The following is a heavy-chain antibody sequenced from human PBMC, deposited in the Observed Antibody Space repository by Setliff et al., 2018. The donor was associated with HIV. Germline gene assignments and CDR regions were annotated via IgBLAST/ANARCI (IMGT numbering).Heavy chain of an antibody. J-gene: IGHJ4*02. CDR3: ALAGRAVYY. D-gene: IGHD6-19*01. V-gene: IGHV3-74*01. CDR2: INSDGSGT. Sequence: GGSLRLSCAASGYNFGVYWMHWVRQVPGKGLVWVSHINSDGSGTKYADSVKGRFTISRDNAKNTLYLQMNSLRAEDTAVYYCALAGRAVYYWGQGTLVTVSS. CDR1: GYNFGVYW.